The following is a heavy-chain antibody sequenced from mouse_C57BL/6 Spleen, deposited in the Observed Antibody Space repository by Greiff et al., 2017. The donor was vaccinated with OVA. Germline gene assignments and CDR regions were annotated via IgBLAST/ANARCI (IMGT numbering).Heavy chain of an antibody. J-gene: IGHJ4*01. V-gene: IGHV1-81*01. CDR1: GYTFTSYG. D-gene: IGHD1-1*01. CDR3: ARWYYGSRDYAMDY. CDR2: IYPRSGNT. Sequence: VKLQESGAELARPGASVKLSCKASGYTFTSYGISWVKQRTGQGLEWIGEIYPRSGNTYYNEKFKGKATLTADKSSSTAYMELRSLTSEDSAVYFCARWYYGSRDYAMDYWGQGTSVTVSS.